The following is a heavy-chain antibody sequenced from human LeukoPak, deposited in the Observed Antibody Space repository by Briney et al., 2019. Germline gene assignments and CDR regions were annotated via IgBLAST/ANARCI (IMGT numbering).Heavy chain of an antibody. Sequence: SETLSLTCTVSGGSISSYYWSWIRQPPGKGLEWIGYIHYSGSTNYNPSLKSRVTISVDTSKNQFSLKLSSVTAADTAVYYCACLKVRGVIRTFDYWGQGTLVTVSS. CDR3: ACLKVRGVIRTFDY. CDR2: IHYSGST. CDR1: GGSISSYY. J-gene: IGHJ4*02. V-gene: IGHV4-59*01. D-gene: IGHD3-10*01.